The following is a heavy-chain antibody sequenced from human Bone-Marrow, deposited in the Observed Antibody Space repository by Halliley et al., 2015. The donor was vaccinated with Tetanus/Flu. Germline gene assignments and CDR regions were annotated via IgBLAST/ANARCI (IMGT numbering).Heavy chain of an antibody. CDR3: ATTRYGQWSPFDY. D-gene: IGHD2-15*01. CDR2: IEYSGST. J-gene: IGHJ4*02. V-gene: IGHV4-31*02. Sequence: WSGYIEYSGSTYYNPSLESRVSISIDTAKNQFSLKVNSVTAADTAVYYCATTRYGQWSPFDYWGQGTLVAVSS.